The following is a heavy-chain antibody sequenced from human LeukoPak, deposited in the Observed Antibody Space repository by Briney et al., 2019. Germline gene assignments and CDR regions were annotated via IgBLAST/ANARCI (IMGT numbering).Heavy chain of an antibody. V-gene: IGHV4-59*08. CDR1: GGSVSGYY. CDR3: ARQNPAAAGQGLDY. J-gene: IGHJ4*02. D-gene: IGHD6-13*01. Sequence: PSETLSLTCTVSGGSVSGYYWSWIRQPPGKGLEWIGYIYHTGTTNYSPSLKSRIAMSVDTSENQFSLKLSSVTAADTAVYYCARQNPAAAGQGLDYWGQGTLVTVSS. CDR2: IYHTGTT.